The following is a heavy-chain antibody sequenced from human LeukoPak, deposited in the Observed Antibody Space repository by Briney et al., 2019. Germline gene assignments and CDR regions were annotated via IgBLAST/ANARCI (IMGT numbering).Heavy chain of an antibody. CDR3: ARELLSGYPFVY. D-gene: IGHD3-3*01. Sequence: SETLSLTCTVSGGSISSGDYYWSWIRQPPGKGLQWIGYIYYSGSTYYNPSLKSRVTMSVDTSKNQFSLKLSSVTAADTAVYYCARELLSGYPFVYWGQGTLVTVSS. V-gene: IGHV4-30-4*08. CDR2: IYYSGST. CDR1: GGSISSGDYY. J-gene: IGHJ4*02.